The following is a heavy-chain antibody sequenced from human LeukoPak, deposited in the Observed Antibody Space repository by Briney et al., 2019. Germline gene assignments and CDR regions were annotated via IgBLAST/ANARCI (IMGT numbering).Heavy chain of an antibody. D-gene: IGHD6-19*01. J-gene: IGHJ5*02. V-gene: IGHV3-30*02. Sequence: GGSLRLSCAASGFTFSSYGMHWVRQAPGKGLEWVAFIRYDGSNKYYADSVKGRFTISRDNSKNTLYLQMNSLRAEDTAVYYCAKDSSFAVADPETNWFDPWGQGTLVTVSS. CDR2: IRYDGSNK. CDR1: GFTFSSYG. CDR3: AKDSSFAVADPETNWFDP.